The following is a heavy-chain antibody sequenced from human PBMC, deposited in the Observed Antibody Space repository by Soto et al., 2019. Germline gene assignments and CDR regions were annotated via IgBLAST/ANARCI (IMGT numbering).Heavy chain of an antibody. J-gene: IGHJ4*02. Sequence: ASVKVSCKASGYTFTSYGISWVRQAPGQGLEWMGWISAYNGNTNYAQKLQGRVTMTTDTSTSTAYMELRSLRSDDTAVYYCARTPSYDILTGYGDYWGQGTLVTVSS. CDR3: ARTPSYDILTGYGDY. CDR2: ISAYNGNT. V-gene: IGHV1-18*01. CDR1: GYTFTSYG. D-gene: IGHD3-9*01.